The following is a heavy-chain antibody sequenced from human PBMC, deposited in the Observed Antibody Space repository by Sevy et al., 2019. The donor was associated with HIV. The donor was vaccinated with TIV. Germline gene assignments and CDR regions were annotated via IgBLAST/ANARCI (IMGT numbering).Heavy chain of an antibody. V-gene: IGHV1-69*13. J-gene: IGHJ6*02. CDR3: AEAAAGTRDYYYGMDV. CDR1: GGTFSSYA. Sequence: ASVKVSCKASGGTFSSYAISWVRQAPGQGLEWMGGIIPIFGTANYAQKFQGRVTITADESTSTAYKELSSLRSEDTAVYYCAEAAAGTRDYYYGMDVWGQGTTVTVSS. D-gene: IGHD6-13*01. CDR2: IIPIFGTA.